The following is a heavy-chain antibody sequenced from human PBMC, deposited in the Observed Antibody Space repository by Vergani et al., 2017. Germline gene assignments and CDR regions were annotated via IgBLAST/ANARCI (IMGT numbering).Heavy chain of an antibody. CDR3: VRIRDYYGSGTNGMDV. CDR2: IDWNDDT. J-gene: IGHJ6*02. D-gene: IGHD3-10*01. CDR1: GFSLSTSGMC. Sequence: QVTLRESGPALVKPTQTLTLTCTFSGFSLSTSGMCVSWIRQPPGKALEWLARIDWNDDTYYSTSLKTRLTISKDTPKSQVVLTINNMEPVDTATYYCVRIRDYYGSGTNGMDVWGQGTTVTVSS. V-gene: IGHV2-70*15.